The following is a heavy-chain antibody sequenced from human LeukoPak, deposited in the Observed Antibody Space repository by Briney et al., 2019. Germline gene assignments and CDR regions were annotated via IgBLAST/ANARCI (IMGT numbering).Heavy chain of an antibody. V-gene: IGHV5-10-1*01. CDR3: SRQEGADGPYYFFHGMDV. Sequence: GGSLKISCEASGYSFTNYWINWVRQMPGKGLGWMGRIDPRDSYTTYSPSFQGHVTISADESISTVYLQFSSLKASDTAIYFCSRQEGADGPYYFFHGMDVWGQGTTVTVSS. CDR2: IDPRDSYT. D-gene: IGHD3-16*01. CDR1: GYSFTNYW. J-gene: IGHJ6*02.